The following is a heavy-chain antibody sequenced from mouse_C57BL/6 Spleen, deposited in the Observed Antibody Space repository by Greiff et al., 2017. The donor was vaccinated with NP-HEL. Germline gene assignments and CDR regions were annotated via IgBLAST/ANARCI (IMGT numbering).Heavy chain of an antibody. CDR3: ARSHDGYLYAMDY. CDR2: IDPSDSYT. D-gene: IGHD2-3*01. CDR1: GYTFTSYW. J-gene: IGHJ4*01. Sequence: QVQLQQPGAELVMPGASVKLSCKASGYTFTSYWMHWVKQRPGQGLEWIGEIDPSDSYTNYNQKFKGKSTLTVDKSSSTAYMQLSSLTSEDSAVYYCARSHDGYLYAMDYWGQGTSVTVSS. V-gene: IGHV1-69*01.